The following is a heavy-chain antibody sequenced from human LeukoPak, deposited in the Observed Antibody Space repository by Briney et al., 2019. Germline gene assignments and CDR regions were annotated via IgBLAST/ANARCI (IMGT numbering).Heavy chain of an antibody. D-gene: IGHD5-18*01. CDR1: GFAFSSCA. Sequence: GGSLRLSCAASGFAFSSCAMTWVRQAPGKGLEWVSAIGGSGGSPDYADSVSGRFTISRDNSKNTVYLQMNSLRAEDTATYYCAKSPPTSRYSYGYISYYYMDVWGQGTMVTVSS. V-gene: IGHV3-23*01. J-gene: IGHJ6*03. CDR3: AKSPPTSRYSYGYISYYYMDV. CDR2: IGGSGGSP.